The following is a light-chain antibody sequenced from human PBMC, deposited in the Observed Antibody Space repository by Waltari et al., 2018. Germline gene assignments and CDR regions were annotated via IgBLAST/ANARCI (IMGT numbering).Light chain of an antibody. Sequence: QSALTQPASVSGSPGQSITISCTGTSSDVGGYNYVSWYQPSPGKAPQLMIYGVSYRPSGISNRFSGSKSGNTATLTISGLQAEDEADYYCSSYTSTKTGVFGTGTKVTVL. CDR1: SSDVGGYNY. CDR2: GVS. V-gene: IGLV2-14*01. CDR3: SSYTSTKTGV. J-gene: IGLJ1*01.